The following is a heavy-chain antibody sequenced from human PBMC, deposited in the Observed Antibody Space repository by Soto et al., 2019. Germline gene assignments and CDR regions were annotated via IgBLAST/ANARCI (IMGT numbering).Heavy chain of an antibody. CDR2: ISAYNGNT. J-gene: IGHJ6*02. Sequence: GASVKVSCKASGYTFTSYGISWVRQAPGQGLEWMGWISAYNGNTNYAQKLQGRVTMTTDTSTSTAYMELRSLRSDDTAVYYCARHTIFGVVITGMDVWGQGTTVTVSS. CDR3: ARHTIFGVVITGMDV. CDR1: GYTFTSYG. V-gene: IGHV1-18*01. D-gene: IGHD3-3*01.